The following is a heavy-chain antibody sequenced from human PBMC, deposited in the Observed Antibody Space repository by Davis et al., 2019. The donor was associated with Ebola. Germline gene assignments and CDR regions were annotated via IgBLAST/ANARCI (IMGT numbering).Heavy chain of an antibody. CDR3: ARRNWFDP. CDR2: ISSGSFTI. CDR1: GITFSRYS. J-gene: IGHJ5*02. Sequence: GESLKISCAASGITFSRYSMNWVRQAPGKGLEWVAFISSGSFTIYYADSVKGRFTISRDNAKNSLYLQMNSLRAEDTAVYYCARRNWFDPWGQGTLVTVSS. V-gene: IGHV3-21*01.